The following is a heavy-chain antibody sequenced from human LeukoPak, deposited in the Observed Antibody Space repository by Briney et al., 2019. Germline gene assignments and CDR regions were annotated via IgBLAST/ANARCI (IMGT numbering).Heavy chain of an antibody. V-gene: IGHV3-7*01. J-gene: IGHJ3*02. Sequence: GGSLRLSCAASGFTFSRYWMSWVRQAPGKGVEWVANIKQDGSEKYYVDSVKGRFSISRDNAKNLVYLQMNSLRAEDTAVYYCARDWDVDIWGQGTMVTVSS. D-gene: IGHD1-26*01. CDR1: GFTFSRYW. CDR3: ARDWDVDI. CDR2: IKQDGSEK.